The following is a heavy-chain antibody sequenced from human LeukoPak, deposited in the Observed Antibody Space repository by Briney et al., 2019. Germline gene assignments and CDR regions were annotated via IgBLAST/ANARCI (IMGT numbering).Heavy chain of an antibody. CDR2: IRSKANSYAT. Sequence: GGSLRLSCAASGFTFSGSAMHWVRQASGKGLEWVGRIRSKANSYATAYAASVKGRFTISRDDSKNPAYLQMNSLKTEDTAVYYCTRHRYSGSYNWFDPWGQGTLVTVSS. J-gene: IGHJ5*02. V-gene: IGHV3-73*01. CDR1: GFTFSGSA. D-gene: IGHD1-26*01. CDR3: TRHRYSGSYNWFDP.